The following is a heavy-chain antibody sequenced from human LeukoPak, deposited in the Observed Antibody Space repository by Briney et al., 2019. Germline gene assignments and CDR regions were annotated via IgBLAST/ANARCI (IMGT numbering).Heavy chain of an antibody. V-gene: IGHV3-48*04. D-gene: IGHD1-26*01. CDR1: GFTFSSYS. CDR3: AREIIGSYFPFDY. CDR2: ISRSGSTI. J-gene: IGHJ4*02. Sequence: GGSLRLSCAASGFTFSSYSMNWVRQAPGKGLEWVSYISRSGSTINYADSVKGRFTVSRDNAKNSLDLHMNSLRAEDTAVYYCAREIIGSYFPFDYWGQGTLVTVSS.